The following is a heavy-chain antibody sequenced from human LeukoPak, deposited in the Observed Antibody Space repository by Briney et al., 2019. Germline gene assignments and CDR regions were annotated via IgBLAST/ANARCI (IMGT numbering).Heavy chain of an antibody. CDR1: GFTFSTYE. D-gene: IGHD2-8*01. J-gene: IGHJ4*02. CDR2: ISGSADTA. Sequence: PGRSLRLSCAASGFTFSTYEINWLRQAPGKGLEWISYISGSADTAYYADSVKGRFTMSRDNARNSLYLQMNSLGAEDTAVYYCTRVGQSYSTSGQALDHWGQGTLVTVSS. V-gene: IGHV3-48*03. CDR3: TRVGQSYSTSGQALDH.